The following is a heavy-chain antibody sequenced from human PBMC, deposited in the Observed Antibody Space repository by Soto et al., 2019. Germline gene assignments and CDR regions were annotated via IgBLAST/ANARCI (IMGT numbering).Heavy chain of an antibody. D-gene: IGHD1-26*01. CDR3: VKSRSGSYSDFDY. Sequence: GGSLRFSCAASGFIFSNYAMRWVRQAPGKGLEWVSGITESGSTTYYADSVQGRFTISRDNPKNTLFLQMNSLRVEDTAVYYCVKSRSGSYSDFDYWGQGTLVTVSS. CDR2: ITESGSTT. CDR1: GFIFSNYA. J-gene: IGHJ4*02. V-gene: IGHV3-23*01.